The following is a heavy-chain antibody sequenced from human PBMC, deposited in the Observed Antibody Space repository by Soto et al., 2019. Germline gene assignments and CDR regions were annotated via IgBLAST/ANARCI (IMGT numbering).Heavy chain of an antibody. V-gene: IGHV4-31*03. J-gene: IGHJ4*02. Sequence: SETLSLTCTVSGDSISSGAHYWSWIRQHPGQGLEWIGYIFYSGNTYSNPSLKSRLAISVDTSKNQFSLNLTSVTAADTAVYYCARGNDDLLTGYLSQRPYSFDYWAQGILVTVSS. CDR1: GDSISSGAHY. D-gene: IGHD3-9*01. CDR2: IFYSGNT. CDR3: ARGNDDLLTGYLSQRPYSFDY.